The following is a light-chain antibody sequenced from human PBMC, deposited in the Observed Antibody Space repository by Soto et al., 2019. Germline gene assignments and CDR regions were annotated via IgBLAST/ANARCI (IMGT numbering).Light chain of an antibody. CDR3: SSYADGRNYV. J-gene: IGLJ1*01. Sequence: QSALTQPASVSGSPGQSITISCTGTSRDLAIYNYVSWYQQQPGKAPKLIIYQVTNRPSGVSNRFSGSRSGNTASLTISGLQAEDEADYYCSSYADGRNYVFGTGGKVTGL. CDR1: SRDLAIYNY. V-gene: IGLV2-14*01. CDR2: QVT.